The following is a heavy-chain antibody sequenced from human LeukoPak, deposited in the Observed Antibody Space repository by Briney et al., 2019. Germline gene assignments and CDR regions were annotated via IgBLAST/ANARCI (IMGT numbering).Heavy chain of an antibody. CDR3: ARGSMSRNHLYIDY. D-gene: IGHD2/OR15-2a*01. J-gene: IGHJ4*02. Sequence: GGSLRLSCAASGFTFSPYWMSWVRQAPGKGLEWVASIRQDGSEKYYVDSVKGRFTISRDNAKNSLFLQVSSLRAEDTAVYNCARGSMSRNHLYIDYWGQGTLVTVSS. CDR1: GFTFSPYW. V-gene: IGHV3-7*01. CDR2: IRQDGSEK.